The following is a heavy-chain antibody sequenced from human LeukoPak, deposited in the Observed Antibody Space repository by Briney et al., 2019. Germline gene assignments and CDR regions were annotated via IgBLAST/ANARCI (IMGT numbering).Heavy chain of an antibody. D-gene: IGHD4-23*01. V-gene: IGHV3-64*01. CDR3: ARDYGGDAGLDS. CDR1: GFTFSSYA. J-gene: IGHJ4*02. CDR2: ISSNGGST. Sequence: GGSLRLSCAASGFTFSSYAMHWVRQAPGKGLEYVSSISSNGGSTYYANSVKGRFTISRDNSKNTLYLQMGSLRAEDMAVYYCARDYGGDAGLDSWGQGTLVTVSS.